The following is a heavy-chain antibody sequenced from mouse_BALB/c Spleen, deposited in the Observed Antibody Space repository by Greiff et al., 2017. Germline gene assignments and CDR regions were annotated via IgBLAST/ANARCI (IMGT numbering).Heavy chain of an antibody. CDR2: ISSGSSTI. Sequence: EVQVEESGGGLVQPGGSLKLSCAASGFTFSSFGMHWVRQAPEKGLEWVAYISSGSSTIYYADTVKGRFTISRDNTKNTLFLQMTSLRSEDTAMYYCARGPNRRYFDYWGQGTTLTVSS. J-gene: IGHJ2*01. D-gene: IGHD4-1*01. CDR1: GFTFSSFG. CDR3: ARGPNRRYFDY. V-gene: IGHV5-17*02.